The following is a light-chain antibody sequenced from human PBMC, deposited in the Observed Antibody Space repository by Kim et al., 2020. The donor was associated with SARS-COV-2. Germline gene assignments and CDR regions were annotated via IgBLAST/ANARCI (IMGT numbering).Light chain of an antibody. CDR2: DAS. CDR1: QDISNS. J-gene: IGKJ2*01. Sequence: SVGDRVTITCQASQDISNSLNWYQQKPGKAPKLLIYDASNLETGVPSRFSGSGSGTDFTFTISSMQPEDIATYYCQQYDNLPLMYTFGQGTKLEI. V-gene: IGKV1-33*01. CDR3: QQYDNLPLMYT.